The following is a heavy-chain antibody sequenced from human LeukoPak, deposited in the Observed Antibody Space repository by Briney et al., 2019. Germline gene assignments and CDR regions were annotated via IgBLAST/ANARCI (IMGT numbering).Heavy chain of an antibody. Sequence: GGSLRLSCAASGFTFSTYWMNWVRQAPGKGLEWVAHINQDGSEKYYVDSVKGRFTISRDNAKNSLYLQMNSLRAEDTAVYYCARAGPQYEQQLENFDYWGQGTLVTVSS. D-gene: IGHD6-13*01. V-gene: IGHV3-7*04. CDR2: INQDGSEK. CDR1: GFTFSTYW. CDR3: ARAGPQYEQQLENFDY. J-gene: IGHJ4*02.